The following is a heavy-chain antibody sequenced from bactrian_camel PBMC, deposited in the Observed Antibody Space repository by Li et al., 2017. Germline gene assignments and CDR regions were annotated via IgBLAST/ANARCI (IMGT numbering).Heavy chain of an antibody. D-gene: IGHD5*01. CDR3: AARDTGLCEIMSAYNY. CDR2: IYTGGGST. Sequence: VQLVESGGGSVQAGGSLRLSCAVSGPMYGYYCMGWFRQPIGQEREGVAAIYTGGGSTWYADSVKGRFTISYDNAKNTMSLQMNSLKPEDSGMYYCAARDTGLCEIMSAYNYWGQGTQVTVS. J-gene: IGHJ4*01. CDR1: GPMYGYYC. V-gene: IGHV3S54*01.